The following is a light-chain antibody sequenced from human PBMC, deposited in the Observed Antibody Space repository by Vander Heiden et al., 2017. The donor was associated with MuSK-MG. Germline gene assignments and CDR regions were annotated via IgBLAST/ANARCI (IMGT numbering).Light chain of an antibody. CDR3: QYRTSGPPMYT. CDR2: DVF. CDR1: QSVSRY. J-gene: IGKJ2*01. V-gene: IGKV3-11*01. Sequence: EIVLTQSPATLSLSPGERATLSCRASQSVSRYLAWYQQIPGQAPRLLIYDVFNRATGIPVRFSGSGYGTDFTLTISSLEPEDFAVYYCQYRTSGPPMYTFGQGTKLEIK.